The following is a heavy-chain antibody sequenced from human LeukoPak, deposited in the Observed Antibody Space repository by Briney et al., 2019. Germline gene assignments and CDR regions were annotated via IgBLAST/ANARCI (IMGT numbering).Heavy chain of an antibody. V-gene: IGHV3-23*01. J-gene: IGHJ4*02. D-gene: IGHD5-24*01. CDR2: ISASGGKT. CDR1: GFTFSSYA. CDR3: AKAAGMGDNYYNFYFDY. Sequence: PGGSLRLSCAASGFTFSSYAMSWVRQAPGKGLEWVSAISASGGKTCYADSVKGRFTISRDNSKNTLYLQMNSLRAEDTAIYYCAKAAGMGDNYYNFYFDYWGQGTLVTVSS.